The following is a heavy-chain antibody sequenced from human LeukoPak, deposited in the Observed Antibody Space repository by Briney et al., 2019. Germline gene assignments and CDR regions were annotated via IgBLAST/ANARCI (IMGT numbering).Heavy chain of an antibody. D-gene: IGHD3-3*01. CDR1: GFTFGLYS. J-gene: IGHJ4*02. V-gene: IGHV3-21*01. Sequence: AGGSLRLSCAASGFTFGLYSMTWVRQAPGKGLEWVSLIDSNSNFMNYADSVKGRFTISRDNAKNSLYLQMNSLRAEDTAVYYCARDRREWLLKYYFDYWGQGTLVTVSS. CDR2: IDSNSNFM. CDR3: ARDRREWLLKYYFDY.